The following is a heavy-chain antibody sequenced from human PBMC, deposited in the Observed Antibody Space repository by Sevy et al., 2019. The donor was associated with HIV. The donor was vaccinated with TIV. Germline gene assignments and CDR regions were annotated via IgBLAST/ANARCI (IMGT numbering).Heavy chain of an antibody. CDR1: GFTFTDHW. CDR2: IKPDGSEI. J-gene: IGHJ2*01. CDR3: TKRVDYSSSSAYFDV. Sequence: GGSLRLSCVASGFTFTDHWMTWLRQAPGKGLEWVANIKPDGSEIYYVASVKGRFTISRDNSKTTLDLQMNSLRAEDTATYYCTKRVDYSSSSAYFDVWGRGTLVTVSS. D-gene: IGHD6-6*01. V-gene: IGHV3-7*03.